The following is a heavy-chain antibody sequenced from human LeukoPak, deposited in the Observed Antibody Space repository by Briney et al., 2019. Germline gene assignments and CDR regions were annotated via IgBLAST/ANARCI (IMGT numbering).Heavy chain of an antibody. J-gene: IGHJ4*02. CDR3: AREVGATTYLLFDY. CDR1: GYTFTGYY. D-gene: IGHD1-26*01. Sequence: ASVKVCCKASGYTFTGYYMHWVRQAPGQGLEWMGWINPNSGGTNYAQKFQGRVTMTRDTSISTAYMELSRLRSDDTAVYYCAREVGATTYLLFDYWGQGTLVTVSS. CDR2: INPNSGGT. V-gene: IGHV1-2*02.